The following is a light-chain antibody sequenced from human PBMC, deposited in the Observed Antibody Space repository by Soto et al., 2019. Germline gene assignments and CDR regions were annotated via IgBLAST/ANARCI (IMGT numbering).Light chain of an antibody. V-gene: IGLV2-14*03. CDR3: SSFTSSMTNV. CDR1: SSDVGGYNS. CDR2: DVG. Sequence: LTQPXXXXGXXXXXXXXXCTGTSSDVGGYNSVSWYQHHPGKAPKLILYDVGDRPSGVSYRFSGSKSGNTASLTISGLQAADEADYFCSSFTSSMTNVFGSGTKVTVL. J-gene: IGLJ1*01.